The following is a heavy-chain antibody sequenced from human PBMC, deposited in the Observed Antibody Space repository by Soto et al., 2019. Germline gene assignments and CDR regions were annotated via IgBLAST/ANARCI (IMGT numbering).Heavy chain of an antibody. CDR3: AKTMGDCSGGSCYGAYSMDV. Sequence: EVQLLESGGGLVQPGGSLRLSCAASGFSFNTYAMRWVRQARGKGPEWVSTVSASGGSTYSADSVKGRFTISRDNSKNTVHLQINSLRAEDTAVYYCAKTMGDCSGGSCYGAYSMDVWGQGITVTVSS. J-gene: IGHJ6*02. CDR2: VSASGGST. CDR1: GFSFNTYA. D-gene: IGHD2-15*01. V-gene: IGHV3-23*01.